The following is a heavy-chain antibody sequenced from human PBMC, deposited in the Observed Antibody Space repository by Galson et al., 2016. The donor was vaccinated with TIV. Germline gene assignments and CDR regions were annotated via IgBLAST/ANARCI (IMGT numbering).Heavy chain of an antibody. V-gene: IGHV3-13*01. D-gene: IGHD3-3*01. J-gene: IGHJ6*03. CDR1: GFTFSNND. CDR2: IGTAGDT. Sequence: SLRLSCAASGFTFSNNDMHWVRQATGKGLEWVSGIGTAGDTYYEGSVKGRFTISRENAKNSLYLQMNSLKAGDTAVYYCARGALFGYYYMDVWGKGTTVTVSS. CDR3: ARGALFGYYYMDV.